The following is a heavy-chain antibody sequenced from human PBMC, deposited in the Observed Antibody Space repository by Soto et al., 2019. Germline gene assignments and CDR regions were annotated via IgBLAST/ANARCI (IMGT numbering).Heavy chain of an antibody. V-gene: IGHV3-66*01. J-gene: IGHJ6*02. CDR1: GFDASVNY. CDR2: INAASST. Sequence: VLLVESGGTLVQPGGSLRLSCAASGFDASVNYMTWVRQAPGKGLEWVSAINAASSTFYADSVKGRFTISRDNSKNTLYLQMDSLRVEDTAMYYCVRENYYYGMDVWGQGTAVTVSS. CDR3: VRENYYYGMDV.